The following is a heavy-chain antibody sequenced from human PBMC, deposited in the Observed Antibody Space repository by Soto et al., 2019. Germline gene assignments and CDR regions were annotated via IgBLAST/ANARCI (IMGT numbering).Heavy chain of an antibody. Sequence: PSETLSLTCAVYGGSFSNYYWSWIRQPPGKGLECIGEINHSGNTYYNPSLKSRVTISVDMYKNQFSLKLNSVTAADTAVYYCARARWYDAFDVWGQGTVVTVSS. CDR1: GGSFSNYY. CDR3: ARARWYDAFDV. J-gene: IGHJ3*01. V-gene: IGHV4-34*01. CDR2: INHSGNT. D-gene: IGHD2-15*01.